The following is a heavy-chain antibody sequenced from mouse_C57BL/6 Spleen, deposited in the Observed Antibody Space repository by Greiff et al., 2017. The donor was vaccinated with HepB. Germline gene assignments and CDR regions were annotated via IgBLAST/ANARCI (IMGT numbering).Heavy chain of an antibody. D-gene: IGHD2-5*01. Sequence: EVQLQQSGPGLVKPSQSLSLTCSVTGYSITSGYYWNWIRQFPGNKLEWMGYISYDGSNNYNPSLKNRISITRDTSKNQFFLKLNSVTTEDTATYYCARRVYYSNPYYYAMDYWGQGTSVTVSS. CDR1: GYSITSGYY. CDR2: ISYDGSN. V-gene: IGHV3-6*01. CDR3: ARRVYYSNPYYYAMDY. J-gene: IGHJ4*01.